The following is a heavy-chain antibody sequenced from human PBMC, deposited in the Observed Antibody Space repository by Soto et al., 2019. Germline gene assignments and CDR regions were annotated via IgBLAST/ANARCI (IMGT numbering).Heavy chain of an antibody. CDR3: AKGRGQNCNFDY. J-gene: IGHJ4*02. D-gene: IGHD3-10*01. CDR2: ISGSVGTA. V-gene: IGHV3-23*01. CDR1: GFTFSSYA. Sequence: EVQLLESGGGSVQPGGSLRLSCAASGFTFSSYAMHWVRRPPGKGLEWVSSISGSVGTAYYADSVKGRFSISRDSLVNTLYLQMNSLGAEDTAVYYCAKGRGQNCNFDYWGQGTLVTVSP.